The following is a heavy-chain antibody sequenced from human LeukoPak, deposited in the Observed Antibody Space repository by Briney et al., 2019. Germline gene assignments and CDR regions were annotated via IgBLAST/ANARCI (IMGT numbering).Heavy chain of an antibody. D-gene: IGHD3-16*02. CDR2: ISAYNGNT. V-gene: IGHV1-18*01. Sequence: ASVKVSCKASGYTFTSYGISWVRQAPGQGLEWMGWISAYNGNTNYAQKLQGRVTMTTDTSTSPAYMELRSLRSDDTAVYYCARGSDDYVWGSYRYSYNWFDPWGQGTLVTVSS. CDR3: ARGSDDYVWGSYRYSYNWFDP. CDR1: GYTFTSYG. J-gene: IGHJ5*02.